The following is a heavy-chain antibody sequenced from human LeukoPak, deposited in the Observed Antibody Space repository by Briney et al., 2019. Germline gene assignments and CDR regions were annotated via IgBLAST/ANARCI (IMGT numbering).Heavy chain of an antibody. CDR1: GFTFSSYE. Sequence: PGGSLRLSCAASGFTFSSYEMNWVRQAPGKGLEWVSYISSSGSTIYYADSVKGRFTISRDNSKNTLYLQMNSLRSDDTAVYYCARDLVRNVVGRLGYWGQGTLVTVSS. J-gene: IGHJ4*02. V-gene: IGHV3-48*03. D-gene: IGHD3-10*01. CDR3: ARDLVRNVVGRLGY. CDR2: ISSSGSTI.